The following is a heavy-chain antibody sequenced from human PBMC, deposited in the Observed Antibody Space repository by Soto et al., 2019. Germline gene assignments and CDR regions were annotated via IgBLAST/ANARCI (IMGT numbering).Heavy chain of an antibody. CDR3: ARATNTLKGNGGANY. V-gene: IGHV1-18*01. CDR2: ISAYNANA. D-gene: IGHD2-2*02. CDR1: GYTFRNVG. J-gene: IGHJ4*02. Sequence: ASVKVSCKASGYTFRNVGISWVRQAPGQGLEWMGWISAYNANANYAQKFQGRLTMTADTSTSTAYMELRSLRSDDTAVYYCARATNTLKGNGGANYWGQGTLVTVSS.